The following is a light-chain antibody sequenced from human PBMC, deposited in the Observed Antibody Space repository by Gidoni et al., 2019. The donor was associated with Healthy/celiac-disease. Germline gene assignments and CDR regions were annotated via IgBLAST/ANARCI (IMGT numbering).Light chain of an antibody. CDR1: QSISSY. CDR3: QQSYSTPCT. Sequence: DIQMTQSPSSLSASVGDRVTITCRASQSISSYVNWYQQKPGKAPKLLIYAASSLQSGVPSRFSGSGSGTDFTLTICSLQPEDFATYYCQQSYSTPCTFXQXTKLEIK. CDR2: AAS. J-gene: IGKJ2*02. V-gene: IGKV1-39*01.